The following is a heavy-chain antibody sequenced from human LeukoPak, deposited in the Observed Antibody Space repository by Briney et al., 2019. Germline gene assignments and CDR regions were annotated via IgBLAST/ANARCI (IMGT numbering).Heavy chain of an antibody. D-gene: IGHD5-12*01. CDR3: AKDDSYSGYGSPFDY. Sequence: GGSLRLSCASSGFTFDDYAMHWVRQAPGKGLEWVSGISWNSGSIDYADSVEGRFTISRDNTKNSLYLQMNSLRAEDTALYYCAKDDSYSGYGSPFDYWGQGTLVTVSS. V-gene: IGHV3-9*01. CDR1: GFTFDDYA. CDR2: ISWNSGSI. J-gene: IGHJ4*02.